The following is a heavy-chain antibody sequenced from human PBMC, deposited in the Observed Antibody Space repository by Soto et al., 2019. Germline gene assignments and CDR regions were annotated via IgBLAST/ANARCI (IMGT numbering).Heavy chain of an antibody. CDR2: MNPNSGNT. J-gene: IGHJ4*02. V-gene: IGHV1-8*01. CDR3: ARGRGYCISTSCYLDY. D-gene: IGHD2-2*01. Sequence: ASVKVSCKASGYTFTSYDINWVRQATGQGLEWMGWMNPNSGNTGYAQKFQGRVTMTRNTSISTAYMELSSLRSEDTAVYYCARGRGYCISTSCYLDYWGQGTLITV. CDR1: GYTFTSYD.